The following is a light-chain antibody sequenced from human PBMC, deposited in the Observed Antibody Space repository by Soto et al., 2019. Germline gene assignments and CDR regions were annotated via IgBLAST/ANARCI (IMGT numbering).Light chain of an antibody. CDR1: QSVSSNY. CDR3: QQYGSSPWT. CDR2: GAS. Sequence: EIVLTQSPCTLPLSPGERATLSCRASQSVSSNYLAWYQQKPGQAPRPLIYGASSRATGIPDRFSGSGAGTDFTLTISGLEPEDFAVYYCQQYGSSPWTFGQGTKVDIK. J-gene: IGKJ1*01. V-gene: IGKV3-20*01.